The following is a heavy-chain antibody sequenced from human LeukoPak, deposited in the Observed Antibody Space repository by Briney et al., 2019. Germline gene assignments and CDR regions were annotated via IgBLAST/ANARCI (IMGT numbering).Heavy chain of an antibody. J-gene: IGHJ4*02. CDR2: INTNTGNP. CDR3: ARELERVDYGDYEVDY. Sequence: ASVKVSCKASGYTFSTYPMNWVRQAPGQGLEWMGWINTNTGNPTYAQGFTGRFVFSLDTSVSTAYLQISSLKAEDTAVYYCARELERVDYGDYEVDYWGQGTLVTVSS. CDR1: GYTFSTYP. D-gene: IGHD4-17*01. V-gene: IGHV7-4-1*02.